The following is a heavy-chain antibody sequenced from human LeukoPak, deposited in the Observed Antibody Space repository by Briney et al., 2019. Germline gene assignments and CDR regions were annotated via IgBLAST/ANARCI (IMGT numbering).Heavy chain of an antibody. D-gene: IGHD7-27*01. CDR3: TRGASDYWGENYFDY. CDR2: MNPNSGTV. CDR1: XYNFTNYD. V-gene: IGHV1-8*01. Sequence: SVTVSCKAXXYNFTNYDINWVRQATGHGLEWMGWMNPNSGTVGYAQKFQGRVTMTRNAAISAAYMELSSLTSEDAAVYYCTRGASDYWGENYFDYWGQGSLVTVSS. J-gene: IGHJ4*02.